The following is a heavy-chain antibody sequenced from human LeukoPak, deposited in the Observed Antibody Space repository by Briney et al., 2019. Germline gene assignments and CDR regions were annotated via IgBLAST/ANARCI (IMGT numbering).Heavy chain of an antibody. J-gene: IGHJ6*02. V-gene: IGHV4-4*02. CDR1: GGSINSSNW. CDR2: IFYSGSV. D-gene: IGHD5-18*01. Sequence: PSGTLSLTCDVSGGSINSSNWWSWVRQSPEKGLEWIGQIFYSGSVNYSPSFKSRVTISVDTSKNQFSLKLSSVTAADTAVYYCARARIQLWSYYYYYYGMDVWGQGTTVTVSS. CDR3: ARARIQLWSYYYYYYGMDV.